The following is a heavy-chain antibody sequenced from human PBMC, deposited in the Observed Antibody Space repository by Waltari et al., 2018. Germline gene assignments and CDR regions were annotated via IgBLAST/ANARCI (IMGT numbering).Heavy chain of an antibody. J-gene: IGHJ4*02. CDR2: ISNSGGTR. CDR1: GFTFSSYA. V-gene: IGHV3-23*01. D-gene: IGHD5-12*01. CDR3: AKDLWLPHDY. Sequence: EVQLLESGGGLVQPGGSLRLSCAASGFTFSSYAMSWVRQAPGNGLEWVSDISNSGGTRYYADSVKGRFTISRDNSKNTMYLQMNSLRVEDTAVYYCAKDLWLPHDYWGQGTLVTVSS.